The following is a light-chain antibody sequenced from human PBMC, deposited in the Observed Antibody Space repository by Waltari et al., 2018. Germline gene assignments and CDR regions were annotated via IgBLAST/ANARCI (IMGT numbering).Light chain of an antibody. V-gene: IGLV1-40*01. CDR1: RSNLGPAYD. CDR3: QSYDSSLNGRI. CDR2: VTT. J-gene: IGLJ2*01. Sequence: QSVLTQPPSVSGAPGQRVTISSTGRRSNLGPAYDLHWYQHLPGTAPKIVIYVTTRRPSGVPDRFSGSRSGTSASLAITGLRPEDEADYYCQSYDSSLNGRIFGGGTKVTVL.